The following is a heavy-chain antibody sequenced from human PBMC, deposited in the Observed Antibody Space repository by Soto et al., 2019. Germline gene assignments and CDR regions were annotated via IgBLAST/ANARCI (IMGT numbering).Heavy chain of an antibody. CDR3: ARSADGHYDFWSGYYRVGWFDP. J-gene: IGHJ5*02. Sequence: PSETLSLTCAVSGGSISSGGYSWSWIRQPPGKGLEWIGYIYHSGSTYYNPSLKSRVTISVDRSKNQFSLKLSSVTAADTAVYYCARSADGHYDFWSGYYRVGWFDPWGQGTLVTVS. CDR2: IYHSGST. D-gene: IGHD3-3*01. CDR1: GGSISSGGYS. V-gene: IGHV4-30-2*01.